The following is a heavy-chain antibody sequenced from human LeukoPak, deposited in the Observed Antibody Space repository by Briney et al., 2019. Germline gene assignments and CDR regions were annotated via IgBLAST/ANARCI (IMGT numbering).Heavy chain of an antibody. CDR2: IYYSGST. J-gene: IGHJ4*02. V-gene: IGHV4-59*01. CDR3: ANSRDGYNYGY. D-gene: IGHD5-24*01. Sequence: SETLSLTCTVSGGSISTYYWNWIRQPPGKGLEWIGYIYYSGSTNYNPSLKSRVTISVDTSKNQFSLKLSSVTAADTAVYYCANSRDGYNYGYWGQGTLVTVSS. CDR1: GGSISTYY.